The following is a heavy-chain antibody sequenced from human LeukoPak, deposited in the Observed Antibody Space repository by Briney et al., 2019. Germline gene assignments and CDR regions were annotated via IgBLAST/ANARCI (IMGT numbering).Heavy chain of an antibody. J-gene: IGHJ5*02. CDR1: GGSISSYY. CDR2: IYYSGST. CDR3: ARGGNVLLWFGESYPPNWFDP. D-gene: IGHD3-10*01. Sequence: SETLSLTCTVSGGSISSYYWSWIRQPPGKGLEWIAYIYYSGSTNYNPSLKSRVTISLVTSKNQFSLKPSSVTAADTAVYYCARGGNVLLWFGESYPPNWFDPWGQGTLVTVSS. V-gene: IGHV4-59*12.